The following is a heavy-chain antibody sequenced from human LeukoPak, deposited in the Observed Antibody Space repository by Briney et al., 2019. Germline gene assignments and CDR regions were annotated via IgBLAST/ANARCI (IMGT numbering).Heavy chain of an antibody. D-gene: IGHD5-24*01. CDR3: ARSAGWIVEMATISSFDY. Sequence: ASVKVSCKASGYIFTDYYMHWVRQAPGQELGWMGRINPNSGGTNYAQKLQGRVTMTTDTSTSTAYMELRSLRSDDTAVYYCARSAGWIVEMATISSFDYWGQGTLVTVSS. CDR2: INPNSGGT. J-gene: IGHJ4*02. CDR1: GYIFTDYY. V-gene: IGHV1/OR15-1*04.